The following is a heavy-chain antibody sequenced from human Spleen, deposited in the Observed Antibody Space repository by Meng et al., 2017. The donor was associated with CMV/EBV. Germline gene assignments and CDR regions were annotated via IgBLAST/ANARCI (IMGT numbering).Heavy chain of an antibody. D-gene: IGHD3-10*01. J-gene: IGHJ4*02. V-gene: IGHV1-18*01. Sequence: ASVKVSCKASGYTFTNYGINWVRQAPGQGLEWMGWISGYNRNTNYAQKFQGRVTLTTDTSASTAYMELRSLRSDDTAVYYCARDQWELPSPKVDYWGQGTLVTVSS. CDR2: ISGYNRNT. CDR3: ARDQWELPSPKVDY. CDR1: GYTFTNYG.